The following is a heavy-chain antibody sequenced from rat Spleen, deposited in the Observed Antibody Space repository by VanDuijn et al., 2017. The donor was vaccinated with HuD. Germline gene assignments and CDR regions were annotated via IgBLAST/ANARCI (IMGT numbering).Heavy chain of an antibody. D-gene: IGHD1-9*01. CDR1: GFNFSDNG. V-gene: IGHV5-29*01. J-gene: IGHJ2*01. CDR2: ISSDGSRG. Sequence: EVQLVESGGGLVQPGRSLKLSCAASGFNFSDNGMAWVRQAPTKGLEWVATISSDGSRGYYRDFVRGRFTISRDNAKSTLYLQMDSLRSEDTATYYCARHVDYGYNGPYYFDYWGQGVMVTVSS. CDR3: ARHVDYGYNGPYYFDY.